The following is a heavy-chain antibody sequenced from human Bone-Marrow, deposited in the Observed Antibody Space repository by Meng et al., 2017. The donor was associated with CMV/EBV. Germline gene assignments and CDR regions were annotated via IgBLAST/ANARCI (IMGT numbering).Heavy chain of an antibody. J-gene: IGHJ5*02. CDR3: ARRSSVPTGNWFDP. CDR2: IYPGDSDT. Sequence: KVSCKGSGYSFTSYWIGWVRQMPGKGLEWMGIIYPGDSDTRYSPSFQGQVTISADKSISTAYLQWSSLTASDTAMYYCARRSSVPTGNWFDPWGQGTLVTVSS. V-gene: IGHV5-51*01. CDR1: GYSFTSYW.